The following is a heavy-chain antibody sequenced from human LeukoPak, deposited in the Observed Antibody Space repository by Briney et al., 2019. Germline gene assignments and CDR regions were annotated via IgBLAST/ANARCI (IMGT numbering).Heavy chain of an antibody. CDR2: IYNSGTT. CDR3: ARGGCSSTACPPPCFDY. V-gene: IGHV4-59*01. D-gene: IGHD2-2*01. CDR1: GDSISSYY. Sequence: SETLSLTCSVSGDSISSYYWSWIRQPPGKGLEWIGYIYNSGTTNYNPSLKSRLTISVDTTKNQFSLKLSSVTAADTAVYYCARGGCSSTACPPPCFDYWGQGTLVTVSS. J-gene: IGHJ4*02.